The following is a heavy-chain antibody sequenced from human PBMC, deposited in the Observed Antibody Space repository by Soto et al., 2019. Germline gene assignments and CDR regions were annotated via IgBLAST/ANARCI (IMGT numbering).Heavy chain of an antibody. D-gene: IGHD1-1*01. Sequence: QVQLVQSGAEVKKPGSSVKVSCKASGGTFSRYAISWVRQAPGQGLKWMGGIIPIFGAAKYAQKFQDRVTVTADESTSTAYMELSSLRSEDTAVYYCAQDANGNALDYWGQGTLVTVSS. CDR1: GGTFSRYA. J-gene: IGHJ4*02. CDR2: IIPIFGAA. CDR3: AQDANGNALDY. V-gene: IGHV1-69*01.